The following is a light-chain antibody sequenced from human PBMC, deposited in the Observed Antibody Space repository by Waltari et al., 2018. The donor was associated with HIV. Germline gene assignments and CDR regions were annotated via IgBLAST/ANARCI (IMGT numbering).Light chain of an antibody. CDR3: AAWDDSLRGHVV. Sequence: QSVPTHPPSASATPRPRVPIACSGTRSNLGSNCELGYQQFPGTAPKLLMYKNTKRFSGVPDRFSGSKSGTSASLAISGLRSEDEAVYYCAAWDDSLRGHVVFGGGTNLTV. J-gene: IGLJ2*01. CDR1: RSNLGSNC. CDR2: KNT. V-gene: IGLV1-47*01.